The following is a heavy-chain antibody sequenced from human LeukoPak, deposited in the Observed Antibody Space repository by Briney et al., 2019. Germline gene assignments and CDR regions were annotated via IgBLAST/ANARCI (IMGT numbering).Heavy chain of an antibody. J-gene: IGHJ6*02. CDR3: ARDGYYYDSSGPTLSYYYGMDV. V-gene: IGHV1-18*01. CDR2: ISAYNGNT. CDR1: GYTFTSYG. D-gene: IGHD3-22*01. Sequence: ASVKVSCKASGYTFTSYGISWVRQAPGQGLEWIGWISAYNGNTNYAQKLQGRVTMTTDTSTSTAYMELRSLRSDDTAVYYCARDGYYYDSSGPTLSYYYGMDVWGQGTTVTVSS.